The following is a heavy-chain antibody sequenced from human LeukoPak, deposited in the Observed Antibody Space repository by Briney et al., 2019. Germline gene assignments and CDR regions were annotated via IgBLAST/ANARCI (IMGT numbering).Heavy chain of an antibody. J-gene: IGHJ4*02. D-gene: IGHD2-15*01. V-gene: IGHV3-21*01. CDR1: GFTFSSYS. CDR3: XXXXXXXXSGGTCYYFDY. CDR2: ISSSSTYI. Sequence: PGGSLRLSCAASGFTFSSYSMNWVRQAPGKGLEWVSSISSSSTYIYYADSVKGRFTISRDNAKNSLYLQMNSLRADDTAVYYXXXXXXXXXSGGTCYYFDYWGQGTLVTVSS.